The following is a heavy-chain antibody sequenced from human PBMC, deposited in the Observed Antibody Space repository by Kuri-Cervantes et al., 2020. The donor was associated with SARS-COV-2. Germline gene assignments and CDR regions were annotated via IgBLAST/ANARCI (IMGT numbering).Heavy chain of an antibody. CDR1: GFTFSSYA. CDR2: ISGSGGST. CDR3: ARDSGGDYGSSYFDY. J-gene: IGHJ4*02. Sequence: GESLKISCAASGFTFSSYAMHWVRQAPGKGLEWVSAISGSGGSTYYADSVKGRFTISRDNSKNTLYLQMNSLRAEDTAVYYCARDSGGDYGSSYFDYWSQGTLVTVSS. D-gene: IGHD4-17*01. V-gene: IGHV3-23*01.